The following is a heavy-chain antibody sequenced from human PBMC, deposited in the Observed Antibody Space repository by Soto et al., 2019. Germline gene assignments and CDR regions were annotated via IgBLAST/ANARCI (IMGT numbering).Heavy chain of an antibody. J-gene: IGHJ4*02. CDR3: AKDVDSRGWYGKNY. V-gene: IGHV3-23*01. CDR1: GFTFSSYA. CDR2: ISGSGGST. D-gene: IGHD6-19*01. Sequence: GGSLRLSCAASGFTFSSYAMSWVRQAPGKGLEWVSAISGSGGSTYYADSVKGRFTISRDKSKNTLYLQMNSLRAEDTAVYYCAKDVDSRGWYGKNYWGLGTLVTVSS.